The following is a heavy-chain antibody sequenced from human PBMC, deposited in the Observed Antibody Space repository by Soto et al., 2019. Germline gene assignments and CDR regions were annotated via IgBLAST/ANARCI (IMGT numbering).Heavy chain of an antibody. V-gene: IGHV1-46*01. CDR3: ARDKDRQQLGGNYYYIMDV. J-gene: IGHJ6*01. Sequence: ASVKVSCKASGYTFTSYYMHWVRQAPGQGLECMGIINPSCGRTNYAQKFQGRVTITTDESTSTAYMELSSLRSEDTAVYYCARDKDRQQLGGNYYYIMDVWGQGTTVTVSS. D-gene: IGHD3-3*02. CDR2: INPSCGRT. CDR1: GYTFTSYY.